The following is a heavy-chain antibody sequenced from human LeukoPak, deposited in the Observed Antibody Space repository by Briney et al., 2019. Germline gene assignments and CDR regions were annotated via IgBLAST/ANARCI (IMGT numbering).Heavy chain of an antibody. J-gene: IGHJ4*02. CDR1: GGSISSSSYY. V-gene: IGHV4-39*01. D-gene: IGHD2-21*01. CDR2: IYYSGST. CDR3: ARQDGTYCGGDCYSGSFDY. Sequence: SETLSLTCTVSGGSISSSSYYWGWIRQPPGKGLEWIGSIYYSGSTYYNPSLKSRVTISVDTSKNQFSLKLSSVTAADTAVYYCARQDGTYCGGDCYSGSFDYWGQGTLVTVSP.